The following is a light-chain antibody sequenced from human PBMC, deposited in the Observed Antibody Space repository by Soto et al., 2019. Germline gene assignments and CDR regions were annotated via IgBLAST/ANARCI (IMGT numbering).Light chain of an antibody. V-gene: IGKV1-5*03. CDR2: KAS. J-gene: IGKJ1*01. CDR1: QSISSW. CDR3: QQYNSYPST. Sequence: DIQMTQSPSTLSASVGDRVTITCRASQSISSWLAWYQQKPGKAPKLLIYKASSLESGVTSRFSGSGSGTEFTLTISSLQPDDFATYYCQQYNSYPSTFGQGTQVEIK.